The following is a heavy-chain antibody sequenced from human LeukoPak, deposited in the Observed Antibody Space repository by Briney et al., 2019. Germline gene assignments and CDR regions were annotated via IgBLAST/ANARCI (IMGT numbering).Heavy chain of an antibody. CDR2: IDHSGST. CDR1: GGSFSSYY. CDR3: ARNFPYSKLDY. D-gene: IGHD6-13*01. J-gene: IGHJ4*02. Sequence: SETLSLTCAVSGGSFSSYYWSWIRQPPGKGLEWIGEIDHSGSTNYNPSLKSRVTISVDTSKSQFSLQLSSVTAADTAAYYCARNFPYSKLDYWGQGTLVTVSS. V-gene: IGHV4-34*01.